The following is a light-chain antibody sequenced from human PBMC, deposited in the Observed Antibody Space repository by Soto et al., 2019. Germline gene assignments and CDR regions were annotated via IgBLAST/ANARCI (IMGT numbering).Light chain of an antibody. J-gene: IGKJ5*01. Sequence: DIQMTQSPSSLSASVGDRVTITCRASQSISSYLNWYQQKPGKAPKLLIYAASSLQSGVPSRFSGSGSGTDFTLTISSLQPEDFATYYCQQIYSTPPTFCQGTRLEIK. V-gene: IGKV1-39*01. CDR3: QQIYSTPPT. CDR1: QSISSY. CDR2: AAS.